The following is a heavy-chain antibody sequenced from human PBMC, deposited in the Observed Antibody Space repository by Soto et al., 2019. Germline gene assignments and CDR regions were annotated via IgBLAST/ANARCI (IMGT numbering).Heavy chain of an antibody. V-gene: IGHV3-21*01. Sequence: GGSLRLSCVGSGFTLSSFSMSWVRQTPGKGLEWVSSITTGNDYISYADPVKGRFTISRDNAKNSLFLRMNSLRADDTALYFCARDSYSSLFDSWGQGTLVTVSS. CDR3: ARDSYSSLFDS. CDR1: GFTLSSFS. D-gene: IGHD6-19*01. J-gene: IGHJ5*01. CDR2: ITTGNDYI.